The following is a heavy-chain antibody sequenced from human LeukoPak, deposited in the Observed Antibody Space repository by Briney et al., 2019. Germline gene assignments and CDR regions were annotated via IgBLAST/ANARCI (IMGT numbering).Heavy chain of an antibody. CDR2: ISSSGSTI. J-gene: IGHJ3*02. D-gene: IGHD3-22*01. Sequence: GGSLRLSCAASGFTFSDYYMSWIRQAPGEGLEWASYISSSGSTIYYADSVKGRFTISRDNAKNSLYLQMNSLRAEDTAVYYCARDLSPYYYDSSGIDAFDIWGQGTMVTVSS. CDR3: ARDLSPYYYDSSGIDAFDI. V-gene: IGHV3-11*01. CDR1: GFTFSDYY.